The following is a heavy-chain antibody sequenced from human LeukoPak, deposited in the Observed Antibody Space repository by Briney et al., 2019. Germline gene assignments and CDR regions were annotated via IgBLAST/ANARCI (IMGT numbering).Heavy chain of an antibody. Sequence: GRSLRLSCAASGFTFSSYAIHWVRQAPGKGLEWVAVISYDGSNKYYADSVKGRFTISRDNSKNTLYLQMNSLRADDTAVYYCARGQRAHVEWYYYMDVWGKGTTVTVSS. V-gene: IGHV3-30*04. D-gene: IGHD1-26*01. J-gene: IGHJ6*03. CDR1: GFTFSSYA. CDR3: ARGQRAHVEWYYYMDV. CDR2: ISYDGSNK.